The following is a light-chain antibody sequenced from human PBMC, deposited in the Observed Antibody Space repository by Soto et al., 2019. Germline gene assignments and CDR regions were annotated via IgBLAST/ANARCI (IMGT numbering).Light chain of an antibody. Sequence: QSVLTQSPSASGTPGQRVTISCSGSASTFGRNYVYWYQQLPGTAPKLLIYRNSQRPSGVPDRFSGSKSGTSASLAISGLRSEDEADYYCAAWDDNLNGFYVFGDGTKVTVL. CDR3: AAWDDNLNGFYV. V-gene: IGLV1-47*01. CDR1: ASTFGRNY. J-gene: IGLJ1*01. CDR2: RNS.